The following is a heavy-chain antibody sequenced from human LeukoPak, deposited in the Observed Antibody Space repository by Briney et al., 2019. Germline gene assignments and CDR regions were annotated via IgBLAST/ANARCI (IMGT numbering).Heavy chain of an antibody. V-gene: IGHV4-34*01. CDR2: INHSGST. Sequence: SETLSLTCAVYGGSFSGYYWSWIRQPPGKGLEWIGEINHSGSTNYNPSLKSRVTISVDTSKNQLSLKLSSVTAADTAVYFCARGLLWEDYWGQGTLVTVSS. J-gene: IGHJ4*02. D-gene: IGHD2-2*01. CDR3: ARGLLWEDY. CDR1: GGSFSGYY.